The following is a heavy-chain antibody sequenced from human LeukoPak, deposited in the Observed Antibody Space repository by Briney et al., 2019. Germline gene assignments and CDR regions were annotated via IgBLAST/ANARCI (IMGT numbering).Heavy chain of an antibody. D-gene: IGHD4-23*01. CDR2: IYYSGST. J-gene: IGHJ3*02. Sequence: PSETLSLTCTVSGGSIRSSYYYWGWIRQPPGKGLEWIGSIYYSGSTYYNPSLKSRVTISVDTSKNQFSLKLSSVTAADTAVYYCARTGGPLHDAFDIWGQGTMVTVSS. CDR3: ARTGGPLHDAFDI. V-gene: IGHV4-39*01. CDR1: GGSIRSSYYY.